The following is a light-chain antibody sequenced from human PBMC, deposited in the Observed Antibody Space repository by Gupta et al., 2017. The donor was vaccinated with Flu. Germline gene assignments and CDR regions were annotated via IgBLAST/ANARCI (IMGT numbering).Light chain of an antibody. V-gene: IGLV1-40*03. Sequence: GVCYDLGYNLHFPGKAPKLLLCDVSSRPAGIPDRFSGSKSGATASLTITGLLAEDEGVYYCHSYERTQTVWVFGGGTKLTVL. J-gene: IGLJ3*02. CDR2: DVS. CDR1: GVCYD. CDR3: HSYERTQTVWV.